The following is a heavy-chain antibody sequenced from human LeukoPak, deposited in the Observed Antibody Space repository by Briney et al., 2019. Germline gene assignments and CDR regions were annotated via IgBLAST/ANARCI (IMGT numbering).Heavy chain of an antibody. CDR1: GFTVSSNY. J-gene: IGHJ4*02. D-gene: IGHD3-16*01. V-gene: IGHV3-66*01. Sequence: GGSLRLSCAASGFTVSSNYMSWVRQAPGKGLEWVSVIYSGGSTYYADSVKGRFTISRDNSKNTLYLQMNSLRAEDTAVYYCARDDPKRIGGVCDYWGQGTLVTVSS. CDR2: IYSGGST. CDR3: ARDDPKRIGGVCDY.